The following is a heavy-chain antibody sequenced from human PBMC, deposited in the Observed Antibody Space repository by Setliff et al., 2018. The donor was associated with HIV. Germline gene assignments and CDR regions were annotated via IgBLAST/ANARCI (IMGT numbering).Heavy chain of an antibody. CDR3: ARDRSPTTVVTKPQYYFDY. D-gene: IGHD4-17*01. Sequence: PGGSLRLSCAASGFTFSSYSMNWVRQAPGKGLEWLSYISSSSSIYHADSVKGRFTISRDNAKNSLYLQMNSLRAEDTAVYYCARDRSPTTVVTKPQYYFDYWGQGTLVTVSS. J-gene: IGHJ4*02. CDR2: ISSSSSI. V-gene: IGHV3-48*04. CDR1: GFTFSSYS.